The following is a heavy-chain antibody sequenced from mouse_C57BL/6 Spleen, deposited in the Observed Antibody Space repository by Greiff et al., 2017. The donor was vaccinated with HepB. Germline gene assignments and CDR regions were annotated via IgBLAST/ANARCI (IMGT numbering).Heavy chain of an antibody. Sequence: QVQLQQSGAELARPGASVKLSCKASGYTFTSYGISWVKQSTGQGLEWIGEIDPRSGNTYYNEKFKGKATLTADKSSSTAYMELRSLTSEDSAVYFCARSGYYGSSYNWYFDVWGTGTTVTVSS. CDR1: GYTFTSYG. D-gene: IGHD1-1*01. V-gene: IGHV1-81*01. J-gene: IGHJ1*03. CDR3: ARSGYYGSSYNWYFDV. CDR2: IDPRSGNT.